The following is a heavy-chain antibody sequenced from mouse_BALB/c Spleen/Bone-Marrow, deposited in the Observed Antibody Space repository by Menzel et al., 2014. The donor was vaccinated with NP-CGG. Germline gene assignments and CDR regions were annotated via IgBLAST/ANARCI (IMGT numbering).Heavy chain of an antibody. CDR2: IRNKANGYTT. CDR1: GFTFTDYY. D-gene: IGHD1-1*01. J-gene: IGHJ2*01. Sequence: DVKLVESGGGLVQPGGSLRLSCATSGFTFTDYYMNWVRQPPGKALVRLGFIRNKANGYTTEFSASVKGRFTISRDNSQSILYLQMNTLRAEDSATYYCARDIGGITLDYWGQGTTLTVSS. CDR3: ARDIGGITLDY. V-gene: IGHV7-3*02.